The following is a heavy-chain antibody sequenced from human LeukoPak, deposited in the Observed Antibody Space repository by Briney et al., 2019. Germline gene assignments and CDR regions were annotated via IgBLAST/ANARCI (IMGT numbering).Heavy chain of an antibody. D-gene: IGHD3-16*01. V-gene: IGHV3-23*01. Sequence: GGSLRLSCAASGVIISSYAMNWVRQAPGKGLEWVSAINGRGDNTYYADSVKGRFTISRDNSNNTLYLQMKSLRAEDTAVFHCARHVMPMVVVSSHRVIDYWGQGTLVTVSS. CDR2: INGRGDNT. CDR1: GVIISSYA. CDR3: ARHVMPMVVVSSHRVIDY. J-gene: IGHJ4*02.